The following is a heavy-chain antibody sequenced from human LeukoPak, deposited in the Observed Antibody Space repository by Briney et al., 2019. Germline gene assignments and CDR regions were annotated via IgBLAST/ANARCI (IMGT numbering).Heavy chain of an antibody. V-gene: IGHV3-7*01. D-gene: IGHD4-11*01. CDR1: GLSVRNYW. Sequence: GGSLRLSCAAAGLSVRNYWIAWVRQAPGKWMERVANINGDGSVTDYVDSVKGRFTISRDNARNSMYLQMNSLSAEDTAVYYCATQDYSNFDYWGRGILVSVSS. J-gene: IGHJ4*02. CDR3: ATQDYSNFDY. CDR2: INGDGSVT.